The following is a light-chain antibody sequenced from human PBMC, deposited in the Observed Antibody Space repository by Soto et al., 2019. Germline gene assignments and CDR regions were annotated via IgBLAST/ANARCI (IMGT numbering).Light chain of an antibody. J-gene: IGKJ2*01. Sequence: DIQMTQSPSSLSASVGDRVTITCQASQGISNYLNWYQQKPGKAPKLLIYDASTLKRGVPSRFSGSGSATDFTFTISSLEPEDIATYYCQQYDNFPYTFXQGTKVDIK. CDR2: DAS. CDR3: QQYDNFPYT. CDR1: QGISNY. V-gene: IGKV1-33*01.